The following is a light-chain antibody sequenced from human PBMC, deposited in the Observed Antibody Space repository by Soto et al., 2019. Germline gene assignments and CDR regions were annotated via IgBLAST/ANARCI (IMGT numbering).Light chain of an antibody. J-gene: IGKJ3*01. CDR3: QQYGSSPFT. Sequence: IVSAHSPGTLSLSPGEIATLSCRASQSVSSSYLAWYQQKPGQAPRLLIYGASTRATDVPDRFSGSGSGADFTLSISRLEPEDFAVYYCQQYGSSPFTFGPGTKVDIK. V-gene: IGKV3-20*01. CDR1: QSVSSSY. CDR2: GAS.